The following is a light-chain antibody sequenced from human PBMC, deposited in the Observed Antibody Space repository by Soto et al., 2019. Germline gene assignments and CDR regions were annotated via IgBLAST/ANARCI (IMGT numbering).Light chain of an antibody. CDR2: GAS. CDR3: QQYGSSPYT. J-gene: IGKJ2*01. Sequence: EIVLTQSPGTLSLSPGERATLSCRASQSVSSSYFAWYQQKPGQAPRLLIYGASVRATGIPDRFSGSGSGTDFTFTISRLEPGEFVVYYCQQYGSSPYTFGQGTKLEIK. CDR1: QSVSSSY. V-gene: IGKV3-20*01.